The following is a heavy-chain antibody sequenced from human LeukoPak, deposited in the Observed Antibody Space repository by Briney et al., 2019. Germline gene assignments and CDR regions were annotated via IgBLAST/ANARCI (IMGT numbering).Heavy chain of an antibody. CDR2: IYYSGST. V-gene: IGHV4-59*08. Sequence: PSETLSLTCTVSGGSISSYYWSWIRQPLGKGLGWIGYIYYSGSTNYNPSLKSRVTISVDTSKNQFSLKLSSVTAADTAVYYCARSQWLGHFDYWGQGTLVTVSS. CDR3: ARSQWLGHFDY. D-gene: IGHD6-19*01. J-gene: IGHJ4*02. CDR1: GGSISSYY.